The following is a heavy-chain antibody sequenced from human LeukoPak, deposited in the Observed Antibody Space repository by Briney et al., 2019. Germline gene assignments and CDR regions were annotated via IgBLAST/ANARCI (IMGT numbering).Heavy chain of an antibody. V-gene: IGHV3-48*03. D-gene: IGHD3-10*01. CDR1: GFTFSSYE. J-gene: IGHJ5*02. Sequence: GGSLRLSCAASGFTFSSYEMNWVRQAPGKGLEWVPYISSSGSTIYYADSVKGRFTISRDNAKNSLYLQMNSLRGEDTAVYYCARGAEYDGSGSYYDGNWFDPWGQGTLVTVSS. CDR3: ARGAEYDGSGSYYDGNWFDP. CDR2: ISSSGSTI.